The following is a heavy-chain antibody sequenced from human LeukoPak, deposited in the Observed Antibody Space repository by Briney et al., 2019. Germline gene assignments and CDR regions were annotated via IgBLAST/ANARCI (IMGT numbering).Heavy chain of an antibody. V-gene: IGHV4-59*08. Sequence: SETLSLTCTVSGGSISRYYWSWIRQPPGKGLEWIGYIYYSGSTNYNPSLKSRVTISVDTSKNQFSLKLSSVTAADTAVYYCARRHYDILSGYYAFDIWGQGTMVTVSS. D-gene: IGHD3-9*01. CDR1: GGSISRYY. CDR3: ARRHYDILSGYYAFDI. CDR2: IYYSGST. J-gene: IGHJ3*02.